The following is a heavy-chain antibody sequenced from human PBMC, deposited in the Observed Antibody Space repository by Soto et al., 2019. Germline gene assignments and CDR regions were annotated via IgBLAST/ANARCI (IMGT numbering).Heavy chain of an antibody. CDR1: GGTFSSYA. Sequence: EASVKVSCKASGGTFSSYAISWVRQAPGQGLEWMGGIIPIFGTANYAQKFQGRVTITADESTSTAYMELSSLRSEDTAVYYCARTPKYYYDSSGYYLGVNWFDPWGQGTLVTVSS. D-gene: IGHD3-22*01. V-gene: IGHV1-69*13. CDR3: ARTPKYYYDSSGYYLGVNWFDP. CDR2: IIPIFGTA. J-gene: IGHJ5*02.